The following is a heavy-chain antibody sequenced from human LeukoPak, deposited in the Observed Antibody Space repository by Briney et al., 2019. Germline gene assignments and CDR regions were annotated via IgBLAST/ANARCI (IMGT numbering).Heavy chain of an antibody. CDR3: AKGITYYGSGSYPL. D-gene: IGHD3-10*01. V-gene: IGHV1-8*03. Sequence: ASVKXXXXXXXXTFTSYDXXWVRQATXQGLXXXGCMNPNSGKSGYAQKFQGRVTITRNTSISTAYMELSRLRSEDTAVYYCAKGITYYGSGSYPLWGQGTLVTVSS. CDR1: XXTFTSYD. J-gene: IGHJ4*02. CDR2: MNPNSGKS.